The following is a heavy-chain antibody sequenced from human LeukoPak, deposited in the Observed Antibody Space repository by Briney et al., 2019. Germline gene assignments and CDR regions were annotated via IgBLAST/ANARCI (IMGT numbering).Heavy chain of an antibody. CDR1: GYSISSGYY. D-gene: IGHD3-3*01. J-gene: IGHJ4*02. Sequence: SETLSLTCTVSGYSISSGYYWGWIRQPPGKGLEWIGSIYHSGSTYYNPSLKSRVTISVDTSKNQFSLKVTSVTAADTAVYYCAGTKEWLSYVYWGQGTLVTVSS. CDR2: IYHSGST. V-gene: IGHV4-38-2*02. CDR3: AGTKEWLSYVY.